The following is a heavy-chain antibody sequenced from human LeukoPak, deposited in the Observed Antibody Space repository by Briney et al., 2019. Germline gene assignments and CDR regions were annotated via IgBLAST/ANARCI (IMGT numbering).Heavy chain of an antibody. V-gene: IGHV4-59*01. J-gene: IGHJ4*02. CDR3: ARDGVLGGLFVWDY. D-gene: IGHD3-16*01. CDR1: GGSISRYC. CDR2: IYYSGNV. Sequence: SEAVTLICTVWGGSISRYCWSWIKQPPRNGLDWIGYIYYSGNVNYNPCLKSRVTISVDTSKNQFSLKLSSVTAADTAVYYCARDGVLGGLFVWDYWGQGTLVTASS.